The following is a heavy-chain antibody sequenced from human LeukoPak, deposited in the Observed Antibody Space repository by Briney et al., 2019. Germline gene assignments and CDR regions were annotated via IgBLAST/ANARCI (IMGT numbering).Heavy chain of an antibody. V-gene: IGHV4-59*13. Sequence: SETLSLTCTVSGDSISSYYWSWIRQPPGKGLEWIGYIYYSGSTNYNPSLKSRVTISVDTSKNQSSLKLSSVTAADTAVYYCARSLRIKRLGWYFDLWGRGTLVTVSS. CDR3: ARSLRIKRLGWYFDL. CDR2: IYYSGST. CDR1: GDSISSYY. D-gene: IGHD3-16*01. J-gene: IGHJ2*01.